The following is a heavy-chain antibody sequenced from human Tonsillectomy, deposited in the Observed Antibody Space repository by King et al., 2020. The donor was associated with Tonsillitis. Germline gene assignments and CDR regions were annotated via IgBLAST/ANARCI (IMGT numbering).Heavy chain of an antibody. D-gene: IGHD5-18*01. CDR3: AKETRGYRFGWFERDV. CDR2: ISYDGSNK. J-gene: IGHJ6*02. Sequence: VQLVESGGGVVQPGRSLRLSCAASGFTFSSYGMHWVRQAPGKGLEWVAVISYDGSNKYYADFVKGRFTISRDNSKNTLYLQMNSLRAEDTAVYYCAKETRGYRFGWFERDVSGQGTPVTVSS. CDR1: GFTFSSYG. V-gene: IGHV3-30*18.